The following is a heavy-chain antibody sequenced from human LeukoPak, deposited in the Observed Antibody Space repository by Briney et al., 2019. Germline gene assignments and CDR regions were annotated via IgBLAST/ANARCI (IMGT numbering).Heavy chain of an antibody. D-gene: IGHD6-19*01. CDR2: LYSAGST. V-gene: IGHV3-53*01. J-gene: IGHJ4*02. CDR1: GFSVSSNY. CDR3: ASGGDPQWLVHGEY. Sequence: AGGSQTLSCAASGFSVSSNYMIWVRQAPGKGLEWVSVLYSAGSTYFADSVKGRFTISRDNSKNTLYLQMNSLKPEDTAVYYCASGGDPQWLVHGEYWGQGTLVTVTS.